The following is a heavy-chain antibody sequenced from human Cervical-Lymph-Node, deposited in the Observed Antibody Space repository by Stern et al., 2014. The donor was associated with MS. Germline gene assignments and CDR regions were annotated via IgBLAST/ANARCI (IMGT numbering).Heavy chain of an antibody. CDR3: AKGPVWNWYFDL. J-gene: IGHJ2*01. CDR1: GFTFSSYD. CDR2: ISYDGSNK. Sequence: VQLEESGGGVVQPGRSLRLSCAASGFTFSSYDIHWVRQAPGKGLEWVAVISYDGSNKYYADSVKGRFTISRDNSKNTLYLQMNSLRAEDTAVYYCAKGPVWNWYFDLWGRGTLVTVSS. D-gene: IGHD3-16*01. V-gene: IGHV3-30*18.